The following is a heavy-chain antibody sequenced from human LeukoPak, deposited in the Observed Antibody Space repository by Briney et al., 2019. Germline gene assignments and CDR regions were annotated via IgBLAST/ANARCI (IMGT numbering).Heavy chain of an antibody. CDR1: GFTFSDYY. Sequence: PGGFLRLSCAASGFTFSDYYMSWIRQAPGKGLEWVSSISSSSSYIYYADSVKGRFTISRDNAKNSLYLQMNSLRAEDTAVYYCARDSLPLGTTDWFDPWGQGTLVTVSS. D-gene: IGHD1-1*01. V-gene: IGHV3-11*06. CDR3: ARDSLPLGTTDWFDP. J-gene: IGHJ5*02. CDR2: ISSSSSYI.